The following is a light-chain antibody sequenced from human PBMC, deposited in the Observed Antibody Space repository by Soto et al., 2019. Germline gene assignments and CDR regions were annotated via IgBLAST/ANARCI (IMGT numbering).Light chain of an antibody. CDR3: SSYTTSNTRQIV. J-gene: IGLJ1*01. Sequence: QSVLTQPASVSGSPGQSITISCTGTSSDVGGYNYVSWYQQHPGKAPKFMIYDVSSRPSGVSNRFPGSKSGNTASLTISGLQVEDEADYYCSSYTTSNTRQIVFVTGTKVTVL. CDR2: DVS. CDR1: SSDVGGYNY. V-gene: IGLV2-14*01.